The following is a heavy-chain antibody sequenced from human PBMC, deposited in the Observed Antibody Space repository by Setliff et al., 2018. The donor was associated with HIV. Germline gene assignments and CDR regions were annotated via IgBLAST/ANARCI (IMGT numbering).Heavy chain of an antibody. CDR3: ARLGDSGYDFRGYFDY. J-gene: IGHJ4*02. CDR2: VYYSGGT. D-gene: IGHD5-12*01. CDR1: GGSVSDTSYY. V-gene: IGHV4-39*01. Sequence: PSETLSLTCTVSGGSVSDTSYYWGWIRQPPGKGLEWLANVYYSGGTYYDPSLNSRVTISVDTSWNQFSLKLTSVTAADTALYFCARLGDSGYDFRGYFDYWGQGKLVTVSS.